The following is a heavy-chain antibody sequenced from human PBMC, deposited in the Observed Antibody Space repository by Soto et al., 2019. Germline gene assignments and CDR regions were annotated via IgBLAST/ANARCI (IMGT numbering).Heavy chain of an antibody. J-gene: IGHJ4*02. CDR3: ARLWSGERPPDY. V-gene: IGHV4-39*01. CDR1: GDSLYSSTYY. CDR2: IYYSGST. D-gene: IGHD3-10*01. Sequence: SETLSLTCTVSGDSLYSSTYYWGWIRQPPGKGLEWIGSIYYSGSTYYNPSIKSRVTISVDTSKKQFYLKLSSVTAADTAVYFCARLWSGERPPDYWGQGSLVTVSS.